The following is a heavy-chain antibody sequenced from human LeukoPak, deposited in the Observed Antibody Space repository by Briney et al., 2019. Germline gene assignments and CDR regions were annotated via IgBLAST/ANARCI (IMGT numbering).Heavy chain of an antibody. D-gene: IGHD6-19*01. V-gene: IGHV4-4*02. Sequence: PSGTLSLTCAVSGGSISSSNWWSWVRQPPGKGLEWIGEIYHSGSTNYNPSLKSRVTISVDKSKNQSSLKLSSVTAADTAVYYCARKGYSSSRYFDLWGRGTLVTVSS. J-gene: IGHJ2*01. CDR1: GGSISSSNW. CDR2: IYHSGST. CDR3: ARKGYSSSRYFDL.